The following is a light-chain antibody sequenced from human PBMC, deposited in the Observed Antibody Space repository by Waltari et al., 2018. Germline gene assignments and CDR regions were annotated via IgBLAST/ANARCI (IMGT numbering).Light chain of an antibody. CDR3: HQYGLSART. J-gene: IGKJ1*01. CDR2: AAS. V-gene: IGKV3-20*01. Sequence: VLTQSPGTLSLSPGERATLSCRASQRVANNYLAWYQQRPCQAPRLLIYAASSRATGIPDRFSGSVSGTEFTLTISRLEPEDSAVYYCHQYGLSARTFGQGTKVEI. CDR1: QRVANNY.